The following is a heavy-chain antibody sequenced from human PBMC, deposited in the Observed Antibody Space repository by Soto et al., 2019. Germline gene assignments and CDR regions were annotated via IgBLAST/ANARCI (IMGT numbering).Heavy chain of an antibody. CDR1: GFTFSDHA. CDR3: ARDQEMHFDY. J-gene: IGHJ4*02. V-gene: IGHV3-23*01. Sequence: EVQLLESGGGLVQPGGSLRLSCATSGFTFSDHAMHWVRQAPGEGLEWVSGVRGDFVTTPYADSVKGRFTISRDNAKNSLYLQMNSLRAEDTAVYYCARDQEMHFDYWGQGTLVTVSS. CDR2: VRGDFVTT.